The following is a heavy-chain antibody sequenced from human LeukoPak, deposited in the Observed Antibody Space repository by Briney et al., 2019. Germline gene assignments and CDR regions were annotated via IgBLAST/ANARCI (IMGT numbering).Heavy chain of an antibody. CDR2: ISTGGGST. CDR3: ARGLSYDSSGYYYHNYYYYYYMDV. D-gene: IGHD3-22*01. V-gene: IGHV3-23*01. CDR1: GFTFSSYG. J-gene: IGHJ6*03. Sequence: GGALRLSCAASGFTFSSYGMSWVRQAPGKGLEWVSAISTGGGSTYYADSVKGRFTISRDNSKNTLYLQMNSLRVEDTAVYYCARGLSYDSSGYYYHNYYYYYYMDVWGKGTTVTISS.